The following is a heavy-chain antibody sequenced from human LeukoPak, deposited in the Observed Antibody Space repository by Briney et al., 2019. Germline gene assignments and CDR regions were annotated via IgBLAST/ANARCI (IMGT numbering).Heavy chain of an antibody. CDR3: ARGPRANWYFDL. J-gene: IGHJ2*01. Sequence: PGGSLRLSCAASGFTFSSYAMSWVRQAPGKGLEWVSAISGSGGSTYYADSVKGRFTISRDNAKNTLYLQMNSLRAEDTAVYYCARGPRANWYFDLWGRGTLVTVSS. CDR2: ISGSGGST. V-gene: IGHV3-23*01. CDR1: GFTFSSYA.